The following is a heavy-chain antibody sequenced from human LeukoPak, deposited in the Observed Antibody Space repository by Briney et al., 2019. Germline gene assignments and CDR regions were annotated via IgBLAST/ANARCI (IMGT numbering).Heavy chain of an antibody. V-gene: IGHV3-23*01. CDR3: AKDTPPDIVLMVYAIPVL. Sequence: PGGSLRLSCAASGFTFSSYGMSWVRQAPGKRLEWVSAISGSGGSTYYADSVKGRFTISRDNSKNTLYLQMNSLRAEDTAVYYCAKDTPPDIVLMVYAIPVLGGQGTLVTVSS. D-gene: IGHD2-8*01. CDR2: ISGSGGST. CDR1: GFTFSSYG. J-gene: IGHJ4*02.